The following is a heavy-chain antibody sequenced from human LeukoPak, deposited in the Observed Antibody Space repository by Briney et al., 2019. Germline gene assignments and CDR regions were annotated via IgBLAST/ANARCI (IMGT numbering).Heavy chain of an antibody. J-gene: IGHJ4*02. CDR1: GGSFSGYY. V-gene: IGHV4-34*01. D-gene: IGHD2-2*01. Sequence: SETLSLTCAVYGGSFSGYYWSWIRQPPGKGLEWIGEINHSGSTNYNPSLESRVTISVDTSKNQFSLKLSSVTAADTAVYYCARVPRTTRLDYWGQGTLVTVSS. CDR3: ARVPRTTRLDY. CDR2: INHSGST.